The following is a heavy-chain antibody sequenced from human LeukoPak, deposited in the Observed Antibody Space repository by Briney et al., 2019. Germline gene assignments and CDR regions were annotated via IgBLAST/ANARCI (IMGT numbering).Heavy chain of an antibody. CDR2: IYYSGST. CDR3: ARKEGSSWGVGFDY. D-gene: IGHD6-13*01. Sequence: SETLSLTCTVSGGSISSSSYYWGWIRQPPGKGLEWIGSIYYSGSTYYNPSLKSRVTISVDTSKNQFSLKLSSVTAADTAVYYCARKEGSSWGVGFDYWGQGTLVTVSS. CDR1: GGSISSSSYY. V-gene: IGHV4-39*07. J-gene: IGHJ4*02.